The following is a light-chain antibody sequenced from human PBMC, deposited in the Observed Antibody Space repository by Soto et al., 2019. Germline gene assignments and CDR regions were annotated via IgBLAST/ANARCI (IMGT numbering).Light chain of an antibody. CDR1: SSNLENYS. CDR2: RNN. CDR3: EAWDDSLNGVI. V-gene: IGLV1-44*01. J-gene: IGLJ2*01. Sequence: QSVLTQPPSASGTPGQRVTISCSGSSSNLENYSVNWYQQFPGTAPKLLIYRNNERPSGVPDRFSGSKSGTSASLAISGLQSEDEADYFCEAWDDSLNGVIFGGGTKLTVL.